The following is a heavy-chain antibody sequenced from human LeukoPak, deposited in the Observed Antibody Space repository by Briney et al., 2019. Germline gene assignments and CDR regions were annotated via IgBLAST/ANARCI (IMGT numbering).Heavy chain of an antibody. CDR1: GFTVTTNY. J-gene: IGHJ4*02. CDR2: IYSGGST. V-gene: IGHV3-53*04. Sequence: PGGSLRLSCAASGFTVTTNYMSWVRQAPGKGLEWVSVIYSGGSTYYADSVKGRFTISRHNSKNTLYLQMGSLRDEDTAVYYCARGDFWSGYYTGLYWGQGTLVTVSS. D-gene: IGHD3-3*01. CDR3: ARGDFWSGYYTGLY.